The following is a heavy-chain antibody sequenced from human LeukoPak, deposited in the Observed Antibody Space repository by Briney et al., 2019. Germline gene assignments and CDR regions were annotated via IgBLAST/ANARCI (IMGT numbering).Heavy chain of an antibody. D-gene: IGHD1-26*01. J-gene: IGHJ4*02. CDR1: GYTFTSYG. V-gene: IGHV1-18*01. CDR2: ISAYNGNT. Sequence: ASVKVSCKASGYTFTSYGISWVRQAPGQRLEWIGWISAYNGNTNYAQKLQGRVSMTPDTYTSTAYMELRSMRSDDTAVYYCARGFSGTLNYFDYWGQGTLVTVSS. CDR3: ARGFSGTLNYFDY.